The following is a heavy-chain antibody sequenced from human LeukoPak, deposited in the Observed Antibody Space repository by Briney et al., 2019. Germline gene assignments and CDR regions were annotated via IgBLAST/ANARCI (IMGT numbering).Heavy chain of an antibody. Sequence: GGSLRLSCAASGFTFDDHAMHWVRQAPGKGLEWVSLISGDGGSTYYADSVKGRFTISRDNSKNSLYLQMNSLRTEDTALYYCAKMKAAAGTRDFDYWGQGTLVTVSS. D-gene: IGHD6-13*01. J-gene: IGHJ4*02. V-gene: IGHV3-43*02. CDR3: AKMKAAAGTRDFDY. CDR2: ISGDGGST. CDR1: GFTFDDHA.